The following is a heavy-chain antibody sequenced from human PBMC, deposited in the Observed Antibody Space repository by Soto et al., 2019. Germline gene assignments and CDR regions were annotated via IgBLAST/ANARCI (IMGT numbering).Heavy chain of an antibody. D-gene: IGHD6-19*01. CDR1: SGSISRYY. CDR3: AQTTGWPGFDY. Sequence: PSETLSLTCTVSSGSISRYYWTWIRQPPGKGLEWIGYISYSGSTNYNPSLKSRVTISVDTSKNQLSLKLRSVTAADTAVYYCAQTTGWPGFDYWGQGTLVTVSS. V-gene: IGHV4-59*01. J-gene: IGHJ4*02. CDR2: ISYSGST.